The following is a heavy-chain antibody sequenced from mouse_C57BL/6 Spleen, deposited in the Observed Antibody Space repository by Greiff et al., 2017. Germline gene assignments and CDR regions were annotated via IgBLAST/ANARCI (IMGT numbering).Heavy chain of an antibody. V-gene: IGHV1-69*01. CDR3: ARYGNYFDY. Sequence: QVQLKQPGAELVMPGASVKLSCKASGYTFTSYCMHWVKQRPGQGLEWIGEIDPSDSYTNYNQKFKGKSTLTVDKSSSTAYMQLSSLTSEDAAVYYCARYGNYFDYWGHGTTLTVA. J-gene: IGHJ2*01. CDR2: IDPSDSYT. D-gene: IGHD2-1*01. CDR1: GYTFTSYC.